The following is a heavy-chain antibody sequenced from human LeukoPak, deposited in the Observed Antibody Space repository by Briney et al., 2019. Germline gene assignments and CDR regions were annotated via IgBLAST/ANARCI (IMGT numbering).Heavy chain of an antibody. Sequence: PGGSLRLSCAASGFTFSSYSMNWVRQAPGKGLEWVSSISSSSSYIYYADSVKGRFTISRDNAKDSLYLQMNSLRAEDTAVYYCAILPGGSSDYWGQGTLVTVSS. D-gene: IGHD2-15*01. V-gene: IGHV3-21*01. CDR2: ISSSSSYI. CDR1: GFTFSSYS. CDR3: AILPGGSSDY. J-gene: IGHJ4*02.